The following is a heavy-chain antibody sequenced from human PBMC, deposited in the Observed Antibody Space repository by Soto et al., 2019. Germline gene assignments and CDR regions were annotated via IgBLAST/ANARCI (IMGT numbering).Heavy chain of an antibody. D-gene: IGHD3-10*01. J-gene: IGHJ6*02. Sequence: LGESLKISCKASGYSFTSYWISWVRQMPGKGLEWMGRVDPSDSYTNYSPSFQGHVTVSADKSISTAYLQWSGLKASDTAMYYCARLGFGVPYGMDVWGQGTTVTVSS. V-gene: IGHV5-10-1*01. CDR1: GYSFTSYW. CDR2: VDPSDSYT. CDR3: ARLGFGVPYGMDV.